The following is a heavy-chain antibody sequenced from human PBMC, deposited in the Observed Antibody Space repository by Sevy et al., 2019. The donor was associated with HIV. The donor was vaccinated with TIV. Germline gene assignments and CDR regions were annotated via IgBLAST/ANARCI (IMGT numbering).Heavy chain of an antibody. J-gene: IGHJ6*02. Sequence: ASVKVSCKASGYTFTSYGISWVRQAPGQGLEWMGWISAYNGNTNYAQKLQGRVTMTTDTSTSTAYMELRSLRSDDTAVYYCARGRYYDSSGYYPPSGMDVWGQGTTVTVSS. CDR1: GYTFTSYG. D-gene: IGHD3-22*01. CDR3: ARGRYYDSSGYYPPSGMDV. V-gene: IGHV1-18*01. CDR2: ISAYNGNT.